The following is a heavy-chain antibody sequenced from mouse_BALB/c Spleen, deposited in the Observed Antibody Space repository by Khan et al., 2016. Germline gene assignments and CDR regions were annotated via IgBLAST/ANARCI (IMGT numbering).Heavy chain of an antibody. CDR2: IDPANGNT. J-gene: IGHJ1*01. V-gene: IGHV14-3*02. D-gene: IGHD2-1*01. Sequence: VQLQQSGAELVKPGASVKLSCTASGFNIKDTYMHWVKQRPEQGLEWIGRIDPANGNTKYDPKFQGKANITADTSSTTVYLQLSSLTSEDTAGYYCSRFYGNYVWYFDVWGAGTTVTVSS. CDR1: GFNIKDTY. CDR3: SRFYGNYVWYFDV.